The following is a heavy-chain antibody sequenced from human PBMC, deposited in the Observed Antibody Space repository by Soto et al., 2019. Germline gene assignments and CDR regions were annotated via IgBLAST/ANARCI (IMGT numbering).Heavy chain of an antibody. J-gene: IGHJ6*02. CDR2: IKSKTDGGTT. V-gene: IGHV3-15*01. CDR3: TTDIVGATYYYYGMDV. Sequence: AVSLGLSCAASGFTFINAWMSWVRQAPGKGLEWVGRIKSKTDGGTTDYAAPVKGRFTISRDDSKNTLYLQMNSLKTEDTAVYYCTTDIVGATYYYYGMDVWGQGTTVTVSS. CDR1: GFTFINAW. D-gene: IGHD1-26*01.